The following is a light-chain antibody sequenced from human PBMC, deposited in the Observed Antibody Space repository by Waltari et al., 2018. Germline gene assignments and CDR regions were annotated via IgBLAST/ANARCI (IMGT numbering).Light chain of an antibody. J-gene: IGKJ2*01. Sequence: EIVLTQSPGTLSLSPGDRANLSCRASQNVTSFLVWYQQKRGQAPRLLIYDASKRATGIPCRISGSGSGTDFTLTISSLGPEDFAIYYGQQRGNMAETFGRGTRVEMK. CDR1: QNVTSF. CDR3: QQRGNMAET. CDR2: DAS. V-gene: IGKV3-11*01.